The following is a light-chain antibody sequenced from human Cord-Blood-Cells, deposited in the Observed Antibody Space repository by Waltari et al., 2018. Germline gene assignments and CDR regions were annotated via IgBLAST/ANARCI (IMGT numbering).Light chain of an antibody. Sequence: QSALTQPASVSGSPGQSITISCTGTSSDVGGYNYVSWYQQHPGKAPKLMIYDVSNRPSGVSNRFSGSKSGNTAFLTISGLQAQDEADYYGSSYTSSSTWLFGVGTKLTVL. CDR1: SSDVGGYNY. CDR2: DVS. J-gene: IGLJ3*02. V-gene: IGLV2-14*03. CDR3: SSYTSSSTWL.